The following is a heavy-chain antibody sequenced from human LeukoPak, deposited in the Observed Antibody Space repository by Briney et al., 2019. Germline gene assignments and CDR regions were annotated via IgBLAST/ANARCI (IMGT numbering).Heavy chain of an antibody. Sequence: PGGSLRLSCAASGFIFNSYGMHWVRQAPGKGLEWVSAISGSGGSTYYADSVKGRFTISRDNSKNTLYLQMNSLRAEDTAVYYCAKTHAATSLNWFDPWGQGTLVTVSS. CDR1: GFIFNSYG. J-gene: IGHJ5*02. V-gene: IGHV3-23*01. D-gene: IGHD6-25*01. CDR2: ISGSGGST. CDR3: AKTHAATSLNWFDP.